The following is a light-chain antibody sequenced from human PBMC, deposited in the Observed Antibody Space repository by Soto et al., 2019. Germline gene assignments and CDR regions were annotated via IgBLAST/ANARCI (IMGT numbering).Light chain of an antibody. Sequence: QTVVIQPPSASGTPGQRVTISCSGSSSNIGSHYLYWYQQLPGTAPKLLLYRSDQRPSGVPDRFSGSKAGTSASLAISGLRPEDEAEYFCAAWDESLSGYVFGSGTKLTVL. V-gene: IGLV1-47*01. CDR3: AAWDESLSGYV. CDR2: RSD. J-gene: IGLJ1*01. CDR1: SSNIGSHY.